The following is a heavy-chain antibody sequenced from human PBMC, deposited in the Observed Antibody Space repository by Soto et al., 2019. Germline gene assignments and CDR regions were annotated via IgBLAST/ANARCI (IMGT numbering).Heavy chain of an antibody. CDR3: ARNYFDSGGGFDY. J-gene: IGHJ4*02. Sequence: PGGSLRLSCAASGFSFSSYSIHWVRQAPGKGLEWVSYISGSSDTIYNADSVKGRFTISRDNAKNSLYLHMNSLRDEDTAVYYCARNYFDSGGGFDYWGQGT. CDR2: ISGSSDTI. D-gene: IGHD3-22*01. V-gene: IGHV3-48*02. CDR1: GFSFSSYS.